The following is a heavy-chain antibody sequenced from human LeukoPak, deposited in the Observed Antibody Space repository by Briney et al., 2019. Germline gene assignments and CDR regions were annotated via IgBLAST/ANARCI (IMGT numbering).Heavy chain of an antibody. Sequence: GGSLRLSCAASGFTFGDYATHWVRQAPGKGLEWVSLIRGDGRTTSYAGSVKGRFTISRDNRKNSLYLQMSSLRPEDTAMYYCAKDAVAGTWLHYWGQGTLVTVSS. CDR2: IRGDGRTT. V-gene: IGHV3-43*02. CDR3: AKDAVAGTWLHY. D-gene: IGHD6-19*01. J-gene: IGHJ4*02. CDR1: GFTFGDYA.